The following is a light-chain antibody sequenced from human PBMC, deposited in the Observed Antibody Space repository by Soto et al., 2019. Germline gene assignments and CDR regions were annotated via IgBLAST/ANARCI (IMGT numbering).Light chain of an antibody. CDR1: GSNVGASYD. J-gene: IGLJ3*02. CDR2: KNN. Sequence: QAVVTQPPSVSGAPGQTITMSCTGSGSNVGASYDVHWYQVLPGAGPRLLIYKNNNRPSGVPDRFSGSKSGTSASLAITGLRAEGEADYYCQSYDNILSGPLFGGGTKLTVL. V-gene: IGLV1-40*01. CDR3: QSYDNILSGPL.